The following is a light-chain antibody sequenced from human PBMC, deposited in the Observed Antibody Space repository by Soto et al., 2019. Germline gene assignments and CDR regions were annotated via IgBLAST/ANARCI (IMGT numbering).Light chain of an antibody. V-gene: IGKV1-5*01. J-gene: IGKJ5*01. CDR3: QQFYYYPIT. CDR2: DAS. CDR1: QTISSW. Sequence: DIQMTQSPSTLSGSVGDRVTITCRASQTISSWLAWYQQKPGKAPKLLIYDASSLESGVPSRFSGSGSGTDFTLTITSLQPEDFATYYCQQFYYYPITFGQGTRLEIK.